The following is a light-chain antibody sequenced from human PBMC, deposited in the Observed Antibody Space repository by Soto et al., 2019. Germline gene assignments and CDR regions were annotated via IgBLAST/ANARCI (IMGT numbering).Light chain of an antibody. J-gene: IGKJ4*01. Sequence: EIVMTQSPATLSVSPGEIATLSCRASQSISSNLAWYQQKPGQAPRLLMFRTSSRATGIPDRFSGGGSGTDFTLTISRLEPEDFAVYYCQQFSSYPLTVGGGTKVEIK. CDR1: QSISSN. V-gene: IGKV3-20*01. CDR2: RTS. CDR3: QQFSSYPLT.